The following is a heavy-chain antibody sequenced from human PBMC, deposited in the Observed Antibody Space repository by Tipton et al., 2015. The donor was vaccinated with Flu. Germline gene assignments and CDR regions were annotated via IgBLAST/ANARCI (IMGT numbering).Heavy chain of an antibody. D-gene: IGHD1-14*01. CDR2: VGYDGRST. CDR1: GFSFREYA. CDR3: VKMPDFDY. V-gene: IGHV3-43D*04. Sequence: SLRLSCTASGFSFREYAMHWVRQAPGKGLEWVALVGYDGRSTDYAESVKGRFTISRDNSKDSLYLQMNSLRVEDTAVYYCVKMPDFDYWGQGTLVTVSS. J-gene: IGHJ4*02.